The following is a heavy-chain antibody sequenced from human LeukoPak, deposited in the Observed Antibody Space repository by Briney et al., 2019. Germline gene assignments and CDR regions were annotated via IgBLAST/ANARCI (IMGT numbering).Heavy chain of an antibody. CDR1: GFTFSSYW. V-gene: IGHV3-21*01. CDR2: ISSSSSYI. J-gene: IGHJ3*02. CDR3: ASIGPTAFDI. Sequence: GGSLRLSCAASGFTFSSYWMNWVRQAPGKGLEWVSSISSSSSYIYYADSVKGRFTISRDNAKNSLYLQMNSLRAEDTAVYYCASIGPTAFDIWGQGTMVTVSS.